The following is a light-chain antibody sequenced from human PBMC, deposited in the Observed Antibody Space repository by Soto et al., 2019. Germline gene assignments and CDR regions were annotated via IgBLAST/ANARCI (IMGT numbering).Light chain of an antibody. Sequence: QSALTQPASVSGSPGQSITLLCTGTSSDVGGYNSVSWYQQHPGKAPKLMIHDVSNRPSGVSNRFSGSKSGNTASPTISGLQAEDEADYYCSSYTSSSSYVFGTGTKVTVL. CDR1: SSDVGGYNS. V-gene: IGLV2-14*01. J-gene: IGLJ1*01. CDR2: DVS. CDR3: SSYTSSSSYV.